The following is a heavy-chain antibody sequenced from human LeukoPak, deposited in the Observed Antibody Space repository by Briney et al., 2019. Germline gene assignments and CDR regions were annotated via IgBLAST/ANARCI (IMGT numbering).Heavy chain of an antibody. J-gene: IGHJ5*02. D-gene: IGHD2/OR15-2a*01. V-gene: IGHV1-69*05. CDR3: ARDNSKSGSNWFDP. CDR1: GGTFGSYA. CDR2: IIPMFGTT. Sequence: SVKVSCKASGGTFGSYAISWIRQAPGQGLEWMGGIIPMFGTTNFAQKFQGRVTLNTDKTTGTAYMELSSLRSEDTAVYYCARDNSKSGSNWFDPWGQGTLVTVSS.